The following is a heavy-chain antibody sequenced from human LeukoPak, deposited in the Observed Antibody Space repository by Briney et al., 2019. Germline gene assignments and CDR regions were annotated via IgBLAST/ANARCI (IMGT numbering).Heavy chain of an antibody. CDR3: AKDVSQWLVRLDY. CDR1: GFAFNNYA. J-gene: IGHJ4*02. D-gene: IGHD6-19*01. V-gene: IGHV3-23*01. Sequence: GGSLRLSCAASGFAFNNYAMSWVRQAPGKGLEWVSAISAGGGTTYYADSVKGRFTISRGNSTNTLYVQMNSLRAEDTAVYYCAKDVSQWLVRLDYWGQGVLVTVSS. CDR2: ISAGGGTT.